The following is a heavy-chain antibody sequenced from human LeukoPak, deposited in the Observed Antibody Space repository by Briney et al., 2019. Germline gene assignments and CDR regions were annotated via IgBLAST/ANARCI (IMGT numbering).Heavy chain of an antibody. V-gene: IGHV3-7*03. CDR2: IKQDGSEK. CDR3: AKELGYSSSRPVDY. CDR1: RFTFSNYW. Sequence: GGSLRLSCADARFTFSNYWMSWVRQAPGKGLEWVANIKQDGSEKYYVDSVKGRFTISRDNAKSSLYLQMNSLRAEDTAVYYCAKELGYSSSRPVDYWGQGTLVTVSS. J-gene: IGHJ4*02. D-gene: IGHD6-13*01.